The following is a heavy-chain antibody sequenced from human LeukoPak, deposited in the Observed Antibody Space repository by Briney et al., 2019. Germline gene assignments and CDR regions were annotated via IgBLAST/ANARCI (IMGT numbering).Heavy chain of an antibody. Sequence: PSETLSLTCTVSGGSISSYYWSWIRQPPGKGLEWVSYISSSSSYTNYADSVKGRFTISRDNAKNSLYLQMNSLRAEDTAVYYCARDRGFVRSPPDYWGQGTLVTVSS. J-gene: IGHJ4*02. CDR3: ARDRGFVRSPPDY. V-gene: IGHV3-11*06. CDR1: GGSISSYY. D-gene: IGHD5-12*01. CDR2: ISSSSSYT.